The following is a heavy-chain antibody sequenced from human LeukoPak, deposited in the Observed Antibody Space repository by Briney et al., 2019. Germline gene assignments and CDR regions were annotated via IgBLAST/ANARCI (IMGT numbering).Heavy chain of an antibody. CDR3: ARQGGYGGSYWFDP. Sequence: SETLSLTCTVSGGSISSSSYYWGWIRQPPGKGLEWIGSIYYSGSTYYNPSLKSRVTISVDTSKNQFSLKLSSVTAADTAVYYCARQGGYGGSYWFDPWGQGTLVTVSS. V-gene: IGHV4-39*01. D-gene: IGHD1-26*01. CDR1: GGSISSSSYY. J-gene: IGHJ5*02. CDR2: IYYSGST.